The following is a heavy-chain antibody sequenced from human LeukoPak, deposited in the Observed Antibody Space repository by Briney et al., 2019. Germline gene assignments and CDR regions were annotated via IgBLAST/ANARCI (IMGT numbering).Heavy chain of an antibody. Sequence: SGTLSLTCTVSGGSISSYYWSWIRQPPGKGLEWIGYIYYSGSTNYNPSLKSRLTISLDTSKNQFSLKLSSVTAADSAMYYCARELWSGYPIFDYWGQGTLVTVSS. J-gene: IGHJ4*02. V-gene: IGHV4-59*01. CDR1: GGSISSYY. CDR3: ARELWSGYPIFDY. CDR2: IYYSGST. D-gene: IGHD3-3*01.